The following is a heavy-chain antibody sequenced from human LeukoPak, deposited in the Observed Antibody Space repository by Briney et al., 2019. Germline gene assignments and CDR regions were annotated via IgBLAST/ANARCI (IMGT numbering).Heavy chain of an antibody. CDR2: IYPGESDT. V-gene: IGHV5-51*01. D-gene: IGHD2-15*01. J-gene: IGHJ3*02. CDR1: GYTFTSYW. CDR3: ARRNKYCSGGSCYSGDAFDI. Sequence: GSLQISCQGSGYTFTSYWIGWAGQLPGKGLDWMGNIYPGESDTRYSPSFQGQLTLSADKSISTAYLQWSSLKASDTAMYYCARRNKYCSGGSCYSGDAFDIWGQGTMVTVSS.